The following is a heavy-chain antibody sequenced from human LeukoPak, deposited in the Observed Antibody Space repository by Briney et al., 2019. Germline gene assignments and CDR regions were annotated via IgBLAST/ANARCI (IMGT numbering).Heavy chain of an antibody. CDR3: AKDNAGYCSAGVWYGVLDG. J-gene: IGHJ3*01. Sequence: GGSLRLSCAASGFTFSSYVMSWVRQAPGKGLEWVSDISAVGGSTYSADSVKGRFTISRDNAKNTLYLQMNSLRAEDTAVYFRAKDNAGYCSAGVWYGVLDGWGQGTMATVSS. CDR1: GFTFSSYV. V-gene: IGHV3-23*01. CDR2: ISAVGGST. D-gene: IGHD2-15*01.